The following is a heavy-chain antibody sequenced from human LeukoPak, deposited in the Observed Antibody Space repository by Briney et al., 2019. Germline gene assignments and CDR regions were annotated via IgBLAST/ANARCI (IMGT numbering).Heavy chain of an antibody. V-gene: IGHV3-53*01. CDR2: IYSGGST. Sequence: GGSLRLSCAASGFTVSSNYMSWVRQAPGKGLEWVSVIYSGGSTYYADSVKGRFTISRDNSKNTLYLQMNSLRAEDTAVYCCAREARITIFGVDSNWFDPWGQGTLVTVSS. CDR3: AREARITIFGVDSNWFDP. CDR1: GFTVSSNY. D-gene: IGHD3-3*01. J-gene: IGHJ5*02.